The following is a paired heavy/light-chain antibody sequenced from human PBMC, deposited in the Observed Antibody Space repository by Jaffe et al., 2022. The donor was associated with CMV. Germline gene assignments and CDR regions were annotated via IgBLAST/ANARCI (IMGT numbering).Heavy chain of an antibody. CDR3: VKDRVGGQVFDV. Sequence: EVQLVQSGGGLVHPGGSLRLSCAASGFTFSNYAMTWVRQAPGKGLEWVSSISGGGADRSYADSVKGQFAISRDNSNNTLHLHMINLRVEDTAVYYCVKDRVGGQVFDVWGQGTLVTVSS. V-gene: IGHV3-23*04. CDR2: ISGGGADR. J-gene: IGHJ3*01. CDR1: GFTFSNYA. D-gene: IGHD1-26*01.
Light chain of an antibody. CDR2: QTS. CDR1: QSISTW. V-gene: IGKV1-5*03. CDR3: QHYKNYPWT. Sequence: DIQLTQSPSTLSASVGDRVTITCRASQSISTWLAWYQQKPGQTPKLLIYQTSHLETGVPSRFSGSGFGTDFTLTITSLHPDDVATFYCQHYKNYPWTFGQGTKLEIK. J-gene: IGKJ1*01.